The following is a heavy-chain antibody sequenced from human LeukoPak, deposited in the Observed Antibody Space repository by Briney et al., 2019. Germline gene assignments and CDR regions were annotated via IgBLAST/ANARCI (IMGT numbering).Heavy chain of an antibody. CDR2: IGIDSGNT. J-gene: IGHJ4*02. V-gene: IGHV3-48*04. CDR3: ARDHNYAFDN. CDR1: GFIFNDYI. Sequence: PGGSLRLSCAASGFIFNDYIMNWVRQAPGKGLEWISYIGIDSGNTKYADSVKGRFTISGDNAKSSLYLQMNSLRVEDTAVYYCARDHNYAFDNWGQGTLVTVSS. D-gene: IGHD4-11*01.